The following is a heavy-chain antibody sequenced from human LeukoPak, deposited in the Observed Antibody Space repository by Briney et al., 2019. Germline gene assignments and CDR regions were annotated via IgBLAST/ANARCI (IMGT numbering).Heavy chain of an antibody. CDR3: ARGVYGGYGPGTNWFDP. Sequence: ASVKVSCKASGYTFTSYGISWVRQAPGQGLEWMGWISAYNGNTNYAQKLQGRVTMTTDTSTSTAYMELRSLRSDDTAVYYCARGVYGGYGPGTNWFDPWGQGTLVTVSS. D-gene: IGHD4-17*01. J-gene: IGHJ5*02. V-gene: IGHV1-18*01. CDR1: GYTFTSYG. CDR2: ISAYNGNT.